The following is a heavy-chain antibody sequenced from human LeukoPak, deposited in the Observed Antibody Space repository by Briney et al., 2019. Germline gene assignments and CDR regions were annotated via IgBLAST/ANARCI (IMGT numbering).Heavy chain of an antibody. J-gene: IGHJ4*02. Sequence: SETLSLTCAVSGGSISSGNWWSWVRQPQGKGLEWIGEFYDGWSTNYNPSLKSRVTISVDKSNNQFYLKLNSVTAADTAVYYCARHQVGANTFDYWGQGTLVTVSS. CDR1: GGSISSGNW. CDR3: ARHQVGANTFDY. D-gene: IGHD1-26*01. CDR2: FYDGWST. V-gene: IGHV4-4*02.